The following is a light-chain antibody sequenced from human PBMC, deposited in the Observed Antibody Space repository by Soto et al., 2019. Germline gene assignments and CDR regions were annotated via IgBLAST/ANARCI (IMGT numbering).Light chain of an antibody. Sequence: DIQMTQSPSSLSASVGDRVTITCRASQSISTYLHRYQQKPGKAPNLLIYAASTLQSGVPSRFSASGPGTDFTLTISSLQPEDFVTYFCQLGYSTPLTFGGGTKVDIK. J-gene: IGKJ4*01. V-gene: IGKV1-39*01. CDR1: QSISTY. CDR2: AAS. CDR3: QLGYSTPLT.